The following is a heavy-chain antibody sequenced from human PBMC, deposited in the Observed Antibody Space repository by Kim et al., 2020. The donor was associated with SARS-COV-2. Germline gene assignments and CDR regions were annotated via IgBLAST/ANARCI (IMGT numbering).Heavy chain of an antibody. Sequence: SVKGRFTISRDNSKHTLYLQMNSLRAEDTAVYYCAKSGVGTKYYYYGMDVWGQGTTVTVSS. D-gene: IGHD1-26*01. J-gene: IGHJ6*02. V-gene: IGHV3-23*01. CDR3: AKSGVGTKYYYYGMDV.